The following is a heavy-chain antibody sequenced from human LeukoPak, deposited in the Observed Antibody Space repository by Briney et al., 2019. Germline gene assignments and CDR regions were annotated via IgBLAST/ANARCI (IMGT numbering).Heavy chain of an antibody. Sequence: SETLSLTCAVYGGSFSGYYWSWIRQPPGKGLEWIGEINHSGSTNYNPSLKSRVTISVDTSKTQFSLKLSSVTAADTAVYYCARAKSYYYDSSGYYEGDAFDIWGQGTMVTVSS. D-gene: IGHD3-22*01. CDR3: ARAKSYYYDSSGYYEGDAFDI. CDR2: INHSGST. V-gene: IGHV4-34*01. J-gene: IGHJ3*02. CDR1: GGSFSGYY.